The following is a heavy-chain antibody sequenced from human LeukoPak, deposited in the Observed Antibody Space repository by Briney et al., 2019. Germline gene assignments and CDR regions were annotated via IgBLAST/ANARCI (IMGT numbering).Heavy chain of an antibody. V-gene: IGHV1-58*02. J-gene: IGHJ6*03. CDR1: GFTFTSSA. D-gene: IGHD3-10*01. CDR3: AAVLIPYYYGSGSSPYYYMDV. CDR2: IVVGSGNT. Sequence: SVKVSCKAFGFTFTSSAMQWVRQARGQRLEWIGWIVVGSGNTNYAQKFQERVTITRDMSTSTAYMELSSLRSEDTAVYYCAAVLIPYYYGSGSSPYYYMDVWGKGTTVTVSS.